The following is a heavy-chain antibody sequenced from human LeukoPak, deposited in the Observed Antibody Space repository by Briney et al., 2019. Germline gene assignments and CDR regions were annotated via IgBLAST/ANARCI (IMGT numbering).Heavy chain of an antibody. D-gene: IGHD3-9*01. J-gene: IGHJ3*02. CDR2: INPSGSSA. CDR3: AGVRDYDILSGAGAFDI. CDR1: GYSFTNYH. V-gene: IGHV1-46*01. Sequence: VASVTVSCKASGYSFTNYHMHWVRQAPGQGLEWMGIINPSGSSATYAQKFQGRVTITRDTSTSTLYMELSSLRSEDTAVYYCAGVRDYDILSGAGAFDIWGQGTMVSVSS.